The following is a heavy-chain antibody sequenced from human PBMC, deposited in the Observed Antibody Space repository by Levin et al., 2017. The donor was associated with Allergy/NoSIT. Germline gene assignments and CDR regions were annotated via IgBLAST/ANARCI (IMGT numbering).Heavy chain of an antibody. D-gene: IGHD2-2*01. V-gene: IGHV3-74*01. CDR3: ARGGCSRTSCLDY. CDR1: GFTFSSNW. Sequence: ASVKVSCAASGFTFSSNWMHWVRQAPGKGLVWVSQINSDGSNTNYADSVKGRFTISRDNAKNTLYLQMNSLRAEDTAVYYCARGGCSRTSCLDYWGQGTLVTVSS. CDR2: INSDGSNT. J-gene: IGHJ4*02.